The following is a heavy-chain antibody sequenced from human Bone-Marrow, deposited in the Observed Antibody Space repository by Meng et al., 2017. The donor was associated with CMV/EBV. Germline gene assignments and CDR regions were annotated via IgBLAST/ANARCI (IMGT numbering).Heavy chain of an antibody. CDR3: ARDGVILVEFDNRPGEFDHFGTDV. CDR1: GYNFIKYG. CDR2: INAYNGQT. D-gene: IGHD1-14*01. J-gene: IGHJ6*02. V-gene: IGHV1-18*01. Sequence: ASVKVSCKASGYNFIKYGISWVRQAPGQGLEWMGWINAYNGQTVYAQRLQDRFTMTTDTSTSTAYMEVRSLRPDDTAAYYCARDGVILVEFDNRPGEFDHFGTDVWGQGTTVTVSS.